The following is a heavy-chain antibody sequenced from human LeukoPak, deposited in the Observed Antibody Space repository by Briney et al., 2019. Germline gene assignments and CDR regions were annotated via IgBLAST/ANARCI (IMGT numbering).Heavy chain of an antibody. CDR1: GFNFNIFT. J-gene: IGHJ4*02. CDR2: VSTTGTSI. Sequence: GGSLRLSCAASGFNFNIFTMNWVRQAPGKGLEWVAYVSTTGTSIYYADSVKGRFTISRDNAKSSLYLQMNSLRAEDTAVYFCAKQGGSYDFYFDYWGQGTLVTVSS. V-gene: IGHV3-48*01. D-gene: IGHD3-3*01. CDR3: AKQGGSYDFYFDY.